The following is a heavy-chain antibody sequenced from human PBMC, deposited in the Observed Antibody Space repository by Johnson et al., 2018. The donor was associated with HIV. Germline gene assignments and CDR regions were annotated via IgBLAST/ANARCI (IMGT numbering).Heavy chain of an antibody. CDR1: GFTFSDYQ. V-gene: IGHV3-11*04. CDR2: ISGSGDTK. Sequence: QVQLVESGGGVVQPGRSLRLSCAASGFTFSDYQMSWIRQAPGKGLEWVSCISGSGDTKSYADSVKGRFTISRDNAKNTLFLQMNSLRVEDTAIYYCAGRSSAWYEDAFDIWGQGTMVTVSS. J-gene: IGHJ3*02. CDR3: AGRSSAWYEDAFDI. D-gene: IGHD6-19*01.